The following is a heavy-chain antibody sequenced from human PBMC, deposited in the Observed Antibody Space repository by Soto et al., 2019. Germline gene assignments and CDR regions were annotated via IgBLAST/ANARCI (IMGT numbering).Heavy chain of an antibody. J-gene: IGHJ4*02. D-gene: IGHD5-12*01. Sequence: SETLSLTCTVSGGSISSSSYYWGWIRQPPGKGLEWIGSIYYSGSTYYNPSLKSRVTISVDTSKNQFSLKLSSVTAADTAVYYCARRPSLKLRYSGYDSRGRFDYWGQGTLVTVSS. CDR1: GGSISSSSYY. V-gene: IGHV4-39*01. CDR2: IYYSGST. CDR3: ARRPSLKLRYSGYDSRGRFDY.